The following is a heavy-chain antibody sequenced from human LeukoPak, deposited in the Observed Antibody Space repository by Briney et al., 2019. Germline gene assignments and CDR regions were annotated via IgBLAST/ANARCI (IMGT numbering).Heavy chain of an antibody. CDR2: IYYSGST. Sequence: SETLSLTCSVSGGSIRSTTYYWGWIRQPPGKGLEWIGYIYYSGSTNYNPSLKSRVTISVDTSKNQFSLKLSSVTAADTAVYYCARAGDVYYMDVWGKGTTVTISS. V-gene: IGHV4-61*05. CDR3: ARAGDVYYMDV. J-gene: IGHJ6*03. CDR1: GGSIRSTTYY.